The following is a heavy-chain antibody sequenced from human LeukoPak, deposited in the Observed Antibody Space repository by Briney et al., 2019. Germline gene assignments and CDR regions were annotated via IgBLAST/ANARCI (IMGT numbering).Heavy chain of an antibody. CDR3: ARRAREGRDGYNWRHAFDI. CDR1: GGSISSSSYY. J-gene: IGHJ3*02. D-gene: IGHD5-24*01. CDR2: IYYSGST. V-gene: IGHV4-39*01. Sequence: PSETLSLTCTVSGGSISSSSYYWGWIRQPPGKGLEWIGSIYYSGSTYYNPSLKSRVTISVDTSKNQFSLKLSSVTAADTAVYYCARRAREGRDGYNWRHAFDIWGQGTMVTVSS.